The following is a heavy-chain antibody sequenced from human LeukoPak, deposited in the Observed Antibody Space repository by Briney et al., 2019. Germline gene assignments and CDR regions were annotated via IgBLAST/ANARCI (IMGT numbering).Heavy chain of an antibody. J-gene: IGHJ4*02. D-gene: IGHD4-11*01. CDR2: IYYSGST. Sequence: PSETLSLTCTVSGGSISSSSYYWGWIRQPPGKGLEWIGSIYYSGSTYYNPSLKSRVTISVDTSKNQFSLKLSSVTAADTAVYYCARELGYGPTVTTIFDYWGQGTLVTVSS. CDR1: GGSISSSSYY. CDR3: ARELGYGPTVTTIFDY. V-gene: IGHV4-39*07.